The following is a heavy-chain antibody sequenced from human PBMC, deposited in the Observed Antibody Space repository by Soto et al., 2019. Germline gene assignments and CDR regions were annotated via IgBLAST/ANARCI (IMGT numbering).Heavy chain of an antibody. Sequence: QVQLVESGGGVVQPGRSLRLSCAASGFTFSSYGMHWVRQAPGKGLEWVAVISYDGSNKYYADSVKGRFTISRDNSKNTLYLQMNSRRAEDTTVEYCAKDVVITGDGCYYYYGMDVWGQGTTVTVSS. CDR3: AKDVVITGDGCYYYYGMDV. D-gene: IGHD7-27*01. CDR1: GFTFSSYG. V-gene: IGHV3-30*18. J-gene: IGHJ6*02. CDR2: ISYDGSNK.